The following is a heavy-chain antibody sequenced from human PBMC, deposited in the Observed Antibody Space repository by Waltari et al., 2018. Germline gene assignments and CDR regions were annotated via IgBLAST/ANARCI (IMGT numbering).Heavy chain of an antibody. V-gene: IGHV4-4*02. CDR3: ARDRGRGLYLDT. D-gene: IGHD2-15*01. J-gene: IGHJ5*02. CDR2: VHGSGRT. CDR1: GDPVSSAYL. Sequence: QLQLQESGPGLVKPSGPLSLTCAVSGDPVSSAYLWNWVRQSPQKGLEWIGQVHGSGRTNYNPSFASRVTVSLDTSKNLFSLKVTSATAADTAVYYCARDRGRGLYLDTWGPGTLVTVSP.